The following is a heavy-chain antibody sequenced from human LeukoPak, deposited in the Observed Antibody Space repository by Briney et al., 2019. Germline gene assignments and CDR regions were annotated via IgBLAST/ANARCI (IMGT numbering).Heavy chain of an antibody. Sequence: GASVKVSCKASGYTFTSYYMHWVRQAPGQGLEWMGIINPSGGSTSYAQKFQGRVTMTRDTSTSTVYMELSSLRSEDTAVYYCARGRVVRGVITKPGTDWGQGTLVTVSS. V-gene: IGHV1-46*01. CDR3: ARGRVVRGVITKPGTD. CDR2: INPSGGST. J-gene: IGHJ4*02. D-gene: IGHD3-10*01. CDR1: GYTFTSYY.